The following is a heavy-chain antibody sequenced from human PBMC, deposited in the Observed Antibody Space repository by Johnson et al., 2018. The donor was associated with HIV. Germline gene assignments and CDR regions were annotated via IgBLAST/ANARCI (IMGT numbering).Heavy chain of an antibody. CDR3: ARDNGEDAFDI. Sequence: VQVVESGGGVIRPGGSLRLSCAASGFTFDDYDMSWVRQRTGKGLEWVSGIGTAGDTYYPGSVKGRFTISRENAKNSLYLQMNSLRAGDTAVYYCARDNGEDAFDIWGQGTMVTVSS. CDR2: IGTAGDT. J-gene: IGHJ3*02. CDR1: GFTFDDYD. D-gene: IGHD4-17*01. V-gene: IGHV3-13*01.